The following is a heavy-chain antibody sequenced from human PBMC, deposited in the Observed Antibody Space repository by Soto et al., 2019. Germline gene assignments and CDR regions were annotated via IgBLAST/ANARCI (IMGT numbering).Heavy chain of an antibody. J-gene: IGHJ4*02. CDR3: ATAPWEPY. Sequence: QVQLQESGPGLVKPSETLSLTCTVSGGSVSSGSYYWSWIRQPPGKGLEWIGCIYYSGSTNYNPSLKSRVTISVDTSKNQFSLKLSSVTAADTAVYYCATAPWEPYWGQGTLVTVSS. D-gene: IGHD1-26*01. CDR1: GGSVSSGSYY. V-gene: IGHV4-61*01. CDR2: IYYSGST.